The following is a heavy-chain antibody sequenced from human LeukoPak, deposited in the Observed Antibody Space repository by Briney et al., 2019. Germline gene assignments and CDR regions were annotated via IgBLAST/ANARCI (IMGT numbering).Heavy chain of an antibody. CDR1: GLTFSSYA. CDR3: APNWNLDY. Sequence: GGSLRLSCVVSGLTFSSYAMSWVRQAPGKGLDWVSAISASGGSTYYAESVKGRFTISRDNSKNTVYLQLNSLRGEDTAIYYCAPNWNLDYWGQGSLVTVST. CDR2: ISASGGST. J-gene: IGHJ4*02. D-gene: IGHD1-1*01. V-gene: IGHV3-23*01.